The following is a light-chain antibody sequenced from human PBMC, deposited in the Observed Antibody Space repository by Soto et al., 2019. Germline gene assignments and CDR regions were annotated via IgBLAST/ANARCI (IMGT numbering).Light chain of an antibody. CDR1: QSVTSTS. V-gene: IGKV3-20*01. Sequence: EIVLTQSPGTLSLSPGERATLSCRASQSVTSTSLAWYQQKPGQAPRLLIYGASSRATGIPDRFSGSGSATDFTLTISRLEPEDFAVYYCQQYGTSPPLTFGGGTKVDIK. CDR2: GAS. CDR3: QQYGTSPPLT. J-gene: IGKJ4*01.